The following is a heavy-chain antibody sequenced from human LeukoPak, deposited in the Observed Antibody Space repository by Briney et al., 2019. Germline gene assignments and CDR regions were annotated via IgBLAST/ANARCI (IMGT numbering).Heavy chain of an antibody. J-gene: IGHJ4*02. D-gene: IGHD6-19*01. CDR1: GYTFNIYG. CDR2: ISAFNGDT. V-gene: IGHV1-18*01. Sequence: ASVKVSCKASGYTFNIYGISWARQAPGQGLEWMGWISAFNGDTHYAQRFQGRVTLTIDTSTSTAYMELRNLRFDDTAIYYCARDPSNTSGWYIYFDYWGQGTLVTVSS. CDR3: ARDPSNTSGWYIYFDY.